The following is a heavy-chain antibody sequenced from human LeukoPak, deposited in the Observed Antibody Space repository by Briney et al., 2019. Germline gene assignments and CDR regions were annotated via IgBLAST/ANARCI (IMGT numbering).Heavy chain of an antibody. V-gene: IGHV3-11*06. Sequence: PGGSLRLSCAASGFTFSDYNMRWIRQAPGKGLEWVSFISTSSSYIYYADSMKGRFTVSRDNARNSLYLQMNSLRVEDTAVYYCARVRPGQWLLRDAFDIWGQGTMVTVSS. D-gene: IGHD6-19*01. CDR2: ISTSSSYI. J-gene: IGHJ3*02. CDR1: GFTFSDYN. CDR3: ARVRPGQWLLRDAFDI.